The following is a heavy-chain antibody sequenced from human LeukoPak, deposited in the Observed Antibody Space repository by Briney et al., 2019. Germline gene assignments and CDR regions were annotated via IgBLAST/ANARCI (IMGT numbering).Heavy chain of an antibody. J-gene: IGHJ4*02. D-gene: IGHD3-22*01. CDR3: AREAGNYYDSSWDY. CDR1: GFIVSSNY. CDR2: IYSGGTT. Sequence: GGSLRLSCAASGFIVSSNYMSWVRQAPGKGLEWVSVIYSGGTTYYADSVKGRFTISRDNAKNSLYLQMNSLRAEDTAVYYCAREAGNYYDSSWDYWGQGTLVTVSS. V-gene: IGHV3-53*01.